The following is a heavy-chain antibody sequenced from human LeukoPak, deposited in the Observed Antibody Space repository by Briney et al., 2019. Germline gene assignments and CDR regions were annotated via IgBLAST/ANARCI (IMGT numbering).Heavy chain of an antibody. J-gene: IGHJ4*02. CDR1: GYTFTGYY. Sequence: ASVKVSCKASGYTFTGYYMHWVRQAPGQGVEWMGWINPKSGGTNYAQNFQGRVTMTRDTSISTAYMELSRLRSGDTAVYYCARELSPGGYAKGYWGQGTLVTVSS. D-gene: IGHD5-18*01. V-gene: IGHV1-2*02. CDR2: INPKSGGT. CDR3: ARELSPGGYAKGY.